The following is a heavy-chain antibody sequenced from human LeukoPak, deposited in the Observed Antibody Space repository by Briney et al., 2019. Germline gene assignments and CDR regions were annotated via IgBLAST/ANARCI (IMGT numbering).Heavy chain of an antibody. CDR1: GYTFTSYY. D-gene: IGHD6-13*01. CDR2: INPSGGST. V-gene: IGHV1-46*01. J-gene: IGHJ4*02. Sequence: ASVKVSCKASGYTFTSYYMHWVRQAPGQGLERMGIINPSGGSTSYAQKFQGRVTMTRDTSTSTVYMELSSLRSEDTAVYYCALPIAAAGRFDYWGQGTLVTVSS. CDR3: ALPIAAAGRFDY.